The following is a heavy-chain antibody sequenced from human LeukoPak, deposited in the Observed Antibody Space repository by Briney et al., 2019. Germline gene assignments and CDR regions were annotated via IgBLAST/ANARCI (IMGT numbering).Heavy chain of an antibody. V-gene: IGHV3-23*01. CDR3: AKDLAKYSSGWHIDY. CDR1: GFTFSSYA. CDR2: ISGSGGST. J-gene: IGHJ4*02. Sequence: PGGSLRLSCAASGFTFSSYAMSWVRQAPGKGLEWVSAISGSGGSTYYADSVKGRFTISRDNSKNTLYLQMNSLRAEDTAVYYCAKDLAKYSSGWHIDYWGQGTLVTVSS. D-gene: IGHD6-19*01.